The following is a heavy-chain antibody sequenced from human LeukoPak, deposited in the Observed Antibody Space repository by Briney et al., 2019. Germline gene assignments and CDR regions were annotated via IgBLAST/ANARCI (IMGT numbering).Heavy chain of an antibody. CDR3: ARDCGGDCYGFGY. CDR2: IYISRST. CDR1: GGSISSYY. V-gene: IGHV4-4*09. J-gene: IGHJ4*02. Sequence: SETLSLTCTVSGGSISSYYWSWIRQPPGKGLEWIGYIYISRSTNYNPSLKSRVTISVDTSKNQFSLKLSSVTAADTAVYYCARDCGGDCYGFGYWGQGTLVTVSS. D-gene: IGHD2-21*02.